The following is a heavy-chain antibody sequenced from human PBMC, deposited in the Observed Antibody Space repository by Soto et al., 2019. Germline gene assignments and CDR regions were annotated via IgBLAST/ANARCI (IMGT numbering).Heavy chain of an antibody. CDR3: ANARPPDSGYDANPFDY. CDR2: ISGSGGST. Sequence: GGSLRLSCAASGFTFSSYAMSWVRQAPGKGLEWVSAISGSGGSTYYADSVKGRLTISRDNSNNRLYLQKHSLRAEDTAVYYCANARPPDSGYDANPFDYWGQGTLVTVSS. D-gene: IGHD5-12*01. V-gene: IGHV3-23*01. J-gene: IGHJ4*02. CDR1: GFTFSSYA.